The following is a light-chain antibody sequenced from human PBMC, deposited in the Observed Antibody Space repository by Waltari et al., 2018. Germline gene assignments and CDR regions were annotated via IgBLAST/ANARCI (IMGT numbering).Light chain of an antibody. J-gene: IGLJ2*01. Sequence: SYELTQPPSVSVSPGQTASITCSGDKLGDKYAYWYQQKPGQSPVLVIYQHNKRLSGSPERFSGSNSGNTATLTISGTQAMDEADYYCQAWDRTTVGFGGGTKLTVL. CDR2: QHN. V-gene: IGLV3-1*01. CDR1: KLGDKY. CDR3: QAWDRTTVG.